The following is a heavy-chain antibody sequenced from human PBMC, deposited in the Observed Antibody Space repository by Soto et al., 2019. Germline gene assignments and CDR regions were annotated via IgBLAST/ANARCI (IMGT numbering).Heavy chain of an antibody. CDR1: GFTFSSYW. Sequence: PGGSLRLSCAASGFTFSSYWMSWVRQAPGKGLEWVANIKQDGSEKYYVDSVKGRFTISRDNAKNSLYLQMNSLRAEDTAVYYCARTITFLYCSSTSCSPEGWFDPWGQGTLVTVSS. CDR3: ARTITFLYCSSTSCSPEGWFDP. D-gene: IGHD2-2*01. CDR2: IKQDGSEK. J-gene: IGHJ5*02. V-gene: IGHV3-7*01.